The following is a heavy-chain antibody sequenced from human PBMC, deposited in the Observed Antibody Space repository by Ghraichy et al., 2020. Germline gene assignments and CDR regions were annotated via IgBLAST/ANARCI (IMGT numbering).Heavy chain of an antibody. Sequence: TLSLTCAVSGGSLTSGYWWTWVRQPPGKGLEWIGEIYHSGNTNYNPSLESRVTISVDKSANHFSLQLNSVTAADTAVYYCARKLPVFPFDPWGQGTLVTVSS. V-gene: IGHV4-4*02. J-gene: IGHJ5*02. CDR3: ARKLPVFPFDP. CDR2: IYHSGNT. CDR1: GGSLTSGYW.